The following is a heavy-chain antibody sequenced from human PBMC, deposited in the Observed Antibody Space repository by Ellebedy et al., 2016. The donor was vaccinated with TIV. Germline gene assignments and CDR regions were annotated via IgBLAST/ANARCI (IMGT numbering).Heavy chain of an antibody. J-gene: IGHJ6*02. Sequence: ASVKVSCKASGGTFSSYAISWVRQAPGQGLEWMGGIIPIFGTANYAQKFQGRVTITADESTSTAYMELSRLRSDDTAVYYCARAQSRTILMKYGMDVWGQGTTVTVSS. V-gene: IGHV1-69*13. CDR2: IIPIFGTA. CDR1: GGTFSSYA. D-gene: IGHD4/OR15-4a*01. CDR3: ARAQSRTILMKYGMDV.